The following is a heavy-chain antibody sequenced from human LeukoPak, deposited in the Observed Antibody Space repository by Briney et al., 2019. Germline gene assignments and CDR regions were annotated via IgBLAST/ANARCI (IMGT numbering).Heavy chain of an antibody. V-gene: IGHV1-2*02. J-gene: IGHJ4*02. CDR3: ARVGAAYQDSNY. CDR1: GYTFTAFF. CDR2: LNPNSGGT. Sequence: ASVKVSCKTSGYTFTAFFIHWVRQAPGQGLEWMEWLNPNSGGTNYAQKFQGRVTMTRDTSISTAYMELSRLRSDDTAVYFCARVGAAYQDSNYWGQGTLVTVSS. D-gene: IGHD1-26*01.